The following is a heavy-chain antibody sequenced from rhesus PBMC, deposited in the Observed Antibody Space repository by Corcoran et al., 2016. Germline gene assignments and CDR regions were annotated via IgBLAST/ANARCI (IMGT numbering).Heavy chain of an antibody. D-gene: IGHD2-2*01. Sequence: QVQLQESGPGLVKPSETLSLTCAVSGGSISSSYYYWSWIRPAPGKGLEWIGYISFRGSTSYNPSLKSRVTISRDTSNSRFSLKLSSVTAADTAVYYCARDVLAAPGTGFDFWGQGVLVTVSS. CDR2: ISFRGST. J-gene: IGHJ4*01. CDR3: ARDVLAAPGTGFDF. CDR1: GGSISSSYYY. V-gene: IGHV4-122*02.